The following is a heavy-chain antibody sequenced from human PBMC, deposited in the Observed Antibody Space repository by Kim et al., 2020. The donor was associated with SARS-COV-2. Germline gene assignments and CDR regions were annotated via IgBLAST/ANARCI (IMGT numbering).Heavy chain of an antibody. CDR3: ARVTYDSSGYPNNWFDP. J-gene: IGHJ5*02. D-gene: IGHD3-22*01. Sequence: LKRRVTMSVDTSKNQFSLKLSSVTAADTAVYYCARVTYDSSGYPNNWFDPWGQGTLVTVSS. V-gene: IGHV4-4*06.